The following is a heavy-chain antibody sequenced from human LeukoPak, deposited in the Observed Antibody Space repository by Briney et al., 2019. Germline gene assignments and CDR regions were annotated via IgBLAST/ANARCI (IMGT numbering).Heavy chain of an antibody. CDR1: GFTFSSYG. D-gene: IGHD3-22*01. Sequence: PGGSLRLSCAASGFTFSSYGMSWVRQAPGKGLEWVSAISGSGGSTYYADSVKGRSTISRDNSKNTLYLQMNSLRAEDTAVYYCAKGDYYDSSGYYYETFDYWGQGTLVTVSS. CDR2: ISGSGGST. J-gene: IGHJ4*02. CDR3: AKGDYYDSSGYYYETFDY. V-gene: IGHV3-23*01.